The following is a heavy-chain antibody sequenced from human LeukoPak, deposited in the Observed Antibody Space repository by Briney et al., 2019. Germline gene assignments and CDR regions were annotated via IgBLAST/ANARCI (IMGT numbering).Heavy chain of an antibody. V-gene: IGHV1-2*02. CDR3: ARGGWYYFDY. CDR1: GYTFTGYH. Sequence: ASVKVSCKASGYTFTGYHMHWVRQAPGQGLEWMGWINPNSGGTNYARKFQGRVTMTTDTSTSTAYMELRSLRSDDTAVYYCARGGWYYFDYWGQGTLVTVSS. CDR2: INPNSGGT. J-gene: IGHJ4*02. D-gene: IGHD6-19*01.